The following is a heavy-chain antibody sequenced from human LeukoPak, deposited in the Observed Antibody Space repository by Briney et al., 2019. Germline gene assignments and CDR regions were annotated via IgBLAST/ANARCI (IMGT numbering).Heavy chain of an antibody. V-gene: IGHV3-23*01. D-gene: IGHD3-22*01. CDR3: AKGSSGYWYYFDY. Sequence: GGSLRLSCAASASTFSSYAMSWVRQAPGKGLEWVSAISGSGGSTYYADSVKGRFTISRDNSKNTLYLQMNSLRAEDTAVYYCAKGSSGYWYYFDYWGQGTLVTVSS. CDR1: ASTFSSYA. CDR2: ISGSGGST. J-gene: IGHJ4*02.